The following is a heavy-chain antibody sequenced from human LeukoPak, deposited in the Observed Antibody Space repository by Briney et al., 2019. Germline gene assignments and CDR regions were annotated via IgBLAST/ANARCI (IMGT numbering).Heavy chain of an antibody. CDR3: AKRGAVIRVILVGFHKEAYYFDS. V-gene: IGHV3-23*01. CDR2: ISGSGGGT. J-gene: IGHJ4*02. Sequence: GGSLRLSCAVSGITLSNYGMSWVRQAPGKGLEWVAGISGSGGGTNYADSVKGRFTIYRDNPKNTLFIQNNSLRAEDTAVYFCAKRGAVIRVILVGFHKEAYYFDSWGQGALVTVSS. D-gene: IGHD3-22*01. CDR1: GITLSNYG.